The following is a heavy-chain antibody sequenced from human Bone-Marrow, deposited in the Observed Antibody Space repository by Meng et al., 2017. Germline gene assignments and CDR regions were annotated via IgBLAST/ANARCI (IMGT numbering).Heavy chain of an antibody. CDR3: ARSIRPPDPWELLTGERGFDY. D-gene: IGHD1-26*01. Sequence: GGSLRLSCAASGFTFSSYEMNWVRQAPGKGLEWVSYISSSGSTIYYADSVKGRFTISRDNAKNSLYLQMNSLRAEDTAVYYCARSIRPPDPWELLTGERGFDYWGQGTLVTVSS. V-gene: IGHV3-48*03. CDR1: GFTFSSYE. J-gene: IGHJ4*02. CDR2: ISSSGSTI.